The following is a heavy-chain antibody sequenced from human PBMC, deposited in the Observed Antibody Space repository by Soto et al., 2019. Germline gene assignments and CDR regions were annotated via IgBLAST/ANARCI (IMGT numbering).Heavy chain of an antibody. J-gene: IGHJ4*02. CDR3: ASGLSGDKVDQ. CDR1: GGSISDGAYY. CDR2: IYNSGNT. V-gene: IGHV4-30-4*01. Sequence: QVQLQESGPGLVKPSQTLSLTCTVSGGSISDGAYYWSWIRQPPGKGLEWIGHIYNSGNTYNNPSLRSRLTISLGTSKSQFALNLNSVTAADTAVYYCASGLSGDKVDQWGQGTLGTVSS. D-gene: IGHD2-21*01.